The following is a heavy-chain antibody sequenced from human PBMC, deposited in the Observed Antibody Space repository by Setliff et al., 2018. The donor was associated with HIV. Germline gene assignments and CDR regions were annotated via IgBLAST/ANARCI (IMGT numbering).Heavy chain of an antibody. CDR3: ARKVGVTTYYYSSGSIKGALDV. J-gene: IGHJ6*02. CDR1: GYTFTSYA. Sequence: ASVKVSCKASGYTFTSYAMHWMRQAPGQRLEWMGWINAGNGNTQFSQEFQGRVTITRDTSASTAYMELSSLRSEDTAVYYCARKVGVTTYYYSSGSIKGALDVWGQGTKVTVSS. CDR2: INAGNGNT. V-gene: IGHV1-3*03. D-gene: IGHD3-10*01.